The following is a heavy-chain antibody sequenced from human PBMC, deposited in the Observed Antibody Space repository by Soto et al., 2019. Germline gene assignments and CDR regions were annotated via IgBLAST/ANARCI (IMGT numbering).Heavy chain of an antibody. Sequence: QAQLVQSGPEVKKPGSSVKVSCKSSGGKFSTDVFTWVRQAPGQGLEWMGGIITVFRTTMYAQNFQDRVTITADECTSIASMEVRGVRSDDSAVYGCGRGASRGYGVAVGGAGTTVTVSS. D-gene: IGHD3-10*01. J-gene: IGHJ6*04. CDR2: IITVFRTT. CDR3: GRGASRGYGVAV. CDR1: GGKFSTDV. V-gene: IGHV1-69*12.